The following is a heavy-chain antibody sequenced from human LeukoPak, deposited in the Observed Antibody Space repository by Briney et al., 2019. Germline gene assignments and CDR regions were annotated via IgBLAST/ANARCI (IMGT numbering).Heavy chain of an antibody. CDR3: TTITFGGVIDH. D-gene: IGHD3-16*01. J-gene: IGHJ4*02. CDR1: GFIVSNND. V-gene: IGHV3-53*01. CDR2: INSGGNT. Sequence: GGSLRLSCAASGFIVSNNDMSWVRQAPGKGLECVSVINSGGNTWYADSVKGRFTISRDNSKNTLYLQTNSLRAEDTALYYCTTITFGGVIDHWGQGTLVTVPS.